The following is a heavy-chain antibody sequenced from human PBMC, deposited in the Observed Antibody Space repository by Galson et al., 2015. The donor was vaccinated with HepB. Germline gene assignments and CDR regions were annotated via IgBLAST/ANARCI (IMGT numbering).Heavy chain of an antibody. J-gene: IGHJ6*02. CDR3: ARRRGVSYGMDV. Sequence: SLRLSCAASGFTFSSYDMHWVRQATGKGLEWVSAIGTAGDTYYPGSVKGRFTISRESAKNSLYLQMNSLRAGDTAVYYCARRRGVSYGMDVWGQGTTVTVSS. V-gene: IGHV3-13*01. D-gene: IGHD3-10*01. CDR1: GFTFSSYD. CDR2: IGTAGDT.